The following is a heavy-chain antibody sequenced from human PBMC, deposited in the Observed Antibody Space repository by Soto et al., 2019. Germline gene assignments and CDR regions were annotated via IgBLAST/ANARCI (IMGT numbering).Heavy chain of an antibody. J-gene: IGHJ4*02. V-gene: IGHV3-23*01. CDR2: ISGSGGST. CDR1: GFTFSSYA. CDR3: AKDVGTIFGVVSRPYYFDY. D-gene: IGHD3-3*01. Sequence: GGSLRLSCAASGFTFSSYAMIWVRQAPGKGLEWVSAISGSGGSTYYADSVKGRFTISRDNSKNTLYLQMNSLRAEDTAVYYCAKDVGTIFGVVSRPYYFDYWGQGTLVTVSS.